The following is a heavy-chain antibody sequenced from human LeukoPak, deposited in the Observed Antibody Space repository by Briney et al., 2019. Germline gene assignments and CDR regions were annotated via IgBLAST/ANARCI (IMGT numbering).Heavy chain of an antibody. CDR2: ISWDGDST. Sequence: PGGSLRLSCAASGFTFDAYTMHWVRQPPGKGLEWVSLISWDGDSTYYADSVKGRFTISRDNSKTSLFLQMNSLRTEDTALYYCAKGMSRMQLWSPFDYWGQGTLVTVSS. CDR1: GFTFDAYT. D-gene: IGHD5-18*01. J-gene: IGHJ4*02. CDR3: AKGMSRMQLWSPFDY. V-gene: IGHV3-43*01.